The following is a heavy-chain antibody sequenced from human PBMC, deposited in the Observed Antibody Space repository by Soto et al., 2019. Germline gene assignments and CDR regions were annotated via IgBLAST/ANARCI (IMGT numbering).Heavy chain of an antibody. J-gene: IGHJ4*02. D-gene: IGHD5-18*01. V-gene: IGHV4-39*01. CDR2: IFYSGNT. CDR1: GGSISSGTYY. Sequence: SETLSLSCTVSGGSISSGTYYWGWIRQPPGKGLEWIGSIFYSGNTYYNPSLKSRVTISVDTSKNQFSLKLNSVTAADTAVYYCARRGYNYASDFWGQGTLVTVSS. CDR3: ARRGYNYASDF.